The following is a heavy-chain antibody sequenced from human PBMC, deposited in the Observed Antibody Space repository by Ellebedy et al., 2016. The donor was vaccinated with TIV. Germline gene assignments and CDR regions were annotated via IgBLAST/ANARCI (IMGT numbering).Heavy chain of an antibody. CDR1: GFTFSTYG. D-gene: IGHD6-19*01. CDR3: ARVTRQQRRMDV. CDR2: IWNHGNTE. J-gene: IGHJ6*02. V-gene: IGHV3-33*01. Sequence: GESLKISCAASGFTFSTYGMHWVRQAPGKGLEWVAIIWNHGNTEYYADSVKGRFIISRDNSKNTLYLQMSNLRPEDTAVYYCARVTRQQRRMDVWGQGTTVTVSS.